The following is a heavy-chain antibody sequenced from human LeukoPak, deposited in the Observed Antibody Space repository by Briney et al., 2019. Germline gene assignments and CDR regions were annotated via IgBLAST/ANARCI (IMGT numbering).Heavy chain of an antibody. Sequence: PGGSLRLSCAASGFTFSSYAMSWVRQAPGKGLEWVSAISGSGGSTYYADSVKGRFTISRDNSKNSLYLQMNSLRAEDTAVYYCAREREKVGATCDYWGQGTLVTVSS. CDR3: AREREKVGATCDY. V-gene: IGHV3-23*01. D-gene: IGHD1-26*01. J-gene: IGHJ4*02. CDR2: ISGSGGST. CDR1: GFTFSSYA.